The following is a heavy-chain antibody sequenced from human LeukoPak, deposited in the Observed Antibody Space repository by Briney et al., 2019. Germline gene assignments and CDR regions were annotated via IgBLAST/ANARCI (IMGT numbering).Heavy chain of an antibody. V-gene: IGHV4-38-2*02. CDR1: GYSISSGYY. D-gene: IGHD3-10*01. CDR3: ARRRNYGSGSYPASHYYYYYYMDV. Sequence: SSETLSLTCTVSGYSISSGYYWGWIRQPPGKGLEWIGSIYYSGSTYYNPSLKSRVTISVDTSKNQFSLKLSSVTAADTAVYYCARRRNYGSGSYPASHYYYYYYMDVWGKGTTVTISS. J-gene: IGHJ6*03. CDR2: IYYSGST.